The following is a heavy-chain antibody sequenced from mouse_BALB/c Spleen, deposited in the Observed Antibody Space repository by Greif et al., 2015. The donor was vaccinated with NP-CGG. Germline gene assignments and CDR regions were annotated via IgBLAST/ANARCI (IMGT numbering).Heavy chain of an antibody. CDR2: IDPANGNT. V-gene: IGHV14-3*02. CDR3: ARNDGFAY. Sequence: VQLQQPGAELVKPGASVKLSCTAYGFNIKDTYMHWVKQRPEQGLEWIGRIDPANGNTKYDPKFQGKATITADTSSNTAYLQLSSLTSEDTAVYYCARNDGFAYWGQGTLVTVSA. CDR1: GFNIKDTY. J-gene: IGHJ3*01. D-gene: IGHD2-12*01.